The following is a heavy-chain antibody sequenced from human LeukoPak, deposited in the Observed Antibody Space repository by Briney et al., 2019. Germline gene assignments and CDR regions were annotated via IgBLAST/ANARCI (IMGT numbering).Heavy chain of an antibody. CDR1: GGTFSSYA. CDR3: ARNSYYYDTSPLDY. V-gene: IGHV1-69*05. CDR2: IIPIFGTA. J-gene: IGHJ4*02. D-gene: IGHD3-22*01. Sequence: ASVKVSCKASGGTFSSYAISWVRQAPGQGLEWMGGIIPIFGTANYAQKFQGRVTMTRDTSTSTVYMELSSLRSEDTAVYYCARNSYYYDTSPLDYWGQGTLVTVSS.